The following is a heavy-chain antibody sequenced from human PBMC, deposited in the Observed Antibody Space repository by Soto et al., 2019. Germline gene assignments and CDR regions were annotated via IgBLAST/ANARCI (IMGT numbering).Heavy chain of an antibody. D-gene: IGHD3-16*01. V-gene: IGHV3-48*01. CDR2: ISSESETI. J-gene: IGHJ4*01. Sequence: EVQLVESGGGLVQPGGSLRLSCAASGFTFSAHTMNWVRQAPGKGLEWISYISSESETIYYADSVKGRFTISRDNAKNPLFPKKNSLRAGEPAVLYGAAGGGGGEWGQGTLVTVSS. CDR1: GFTFSAHT. CDR3: AAGGGGGE.